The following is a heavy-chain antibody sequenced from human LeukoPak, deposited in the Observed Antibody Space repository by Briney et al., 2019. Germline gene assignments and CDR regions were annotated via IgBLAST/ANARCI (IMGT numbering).Heavy chain of an antibody. J-gene: IGHJ3*02. CDR1: GSTFTSYD. CDR3: ATERQGAFDI. CDR2: MNINSGNT. V-gene: IGHV1-8*01. Sequence: ASVKVSCKASGSTFTSYDINWVRQATGQGLEWMGWMNINSGNTGYAQKFQGRVTMTRNTTISTAYMELSSLRSEDTAVYYCATERQGAFDIWGQGTMVTVSS.